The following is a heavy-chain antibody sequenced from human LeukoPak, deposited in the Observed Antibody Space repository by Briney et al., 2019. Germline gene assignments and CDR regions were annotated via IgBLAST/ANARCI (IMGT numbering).Heavy chain of an antibody. Sequence: GGSLRLSCAASGFTFSSYAMSWVRQAPGKGLEWVSAISGSGGSTYYADSVKGRFTISRDNSKNTLYLQMNSLRAEDTAAYYCAKDPLFGYRKFGDAFDIWGQGTMVTVSS. J-gene: IGHJ3*02. V-gene: IGHV3-23*01. CDR1: GFTFSSYA. CDR2: ISGSGGST. D-gene: IGHD6-25*01. CDR3: AKDPLFGYRKFGDAFDI.